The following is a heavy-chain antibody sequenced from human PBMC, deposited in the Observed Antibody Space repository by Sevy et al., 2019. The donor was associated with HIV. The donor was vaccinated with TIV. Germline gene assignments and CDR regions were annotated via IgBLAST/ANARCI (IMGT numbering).Heavy chain of an antibody. J-gene: IGHJ6*03. Sequence: GGSLRLSCAASGFTFSSYWMHWVRQAPGKGLVWVSRINSDGSSTSYADSVKGRFTISRDNAKNTLYLQMNSLRPQDTDVYYCARGGYDILTGVFNYYLDVWGKGTTVTVSS. CDR1: GFTFSSYW. D-gene: IGHD3-9*01. CDR3: ARGGYDILTGVFNYYLDV. V-gene: IGHV3-74*01. CDR2: INSDGSST.